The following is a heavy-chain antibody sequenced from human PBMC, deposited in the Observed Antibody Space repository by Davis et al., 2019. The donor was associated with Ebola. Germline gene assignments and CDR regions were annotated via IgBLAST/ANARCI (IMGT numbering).Heavy chain of an antibody. Sequence: PGGSLRLSCAASGFTFDDYGMSWVRQAPGKGLEWVSGINWNGGSTGYADSVKGRFTISRDNAKNSLYLQMNSLRAEDTALYYCASSRLPAAMGGWFDPWGQGTLVTVSS. CDR2: INWNGGST. CDR1: GFTFDDYG. J-gene: IGHJ5*02. CDR3: ASSRLPAAMGGWFDP. D-gene: IGHD2-2*01. V-gene: IGHV3-20*04.